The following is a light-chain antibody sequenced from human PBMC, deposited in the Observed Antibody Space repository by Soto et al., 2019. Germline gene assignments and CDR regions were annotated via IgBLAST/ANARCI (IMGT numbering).Light chain of an antibody. V-gene: IGLV2-14*01. CDR3: SSYTSSSWV. J-gene: IGLJ3*02. CDR2: DVS. CDR1: SSDVGGYNY. Sequence: QSALTQPASVSGSPGQSITISCTGTSSDVGGYNYVSWYQQHPGKAPKLMIYDVSNRPSGVSNRFSGSKSGNTASLTISGLQAEDEAAYYCSSYTSSSWVFGGGTKVTVL.